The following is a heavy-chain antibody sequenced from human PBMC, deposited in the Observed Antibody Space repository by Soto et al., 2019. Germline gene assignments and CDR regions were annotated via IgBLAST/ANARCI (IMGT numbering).Heavy chain of an antibody. V-gene: IGHV3-48*03. D-gene: IGHD3-16*01. CDR1: GSTLSSSE. Sequence: GGSRRSPGAASGSTLSSSEMNWVRQAPGKGLEWISYISSSGSTIYYPDPGKARYTIARYNTKNSLQLQMNSLSAEDTAVYYCARRRWGARSPRSRYYFDFWGQGTLVTVSS. CDR3: ARRRWGARSPRSRYYFDF. J-gene: IGHJ4*02. CDR2: ISSSGSTI.